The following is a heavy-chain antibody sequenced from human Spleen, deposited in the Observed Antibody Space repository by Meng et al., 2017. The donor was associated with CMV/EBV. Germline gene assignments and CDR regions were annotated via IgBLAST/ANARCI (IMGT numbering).Heavy chain of an antibody. J-gene: IGHJ6*02. V-gene: IGHV4-61*01. CDR2: IYYSGST. D-gene: IGHD3-3*01. CDR3: ARDIVAYYDFWSGYYYYYYGMDV. Sequence: SETLSLTCTVSGGSVSSGSYYWSWIRQPPGKGLEWIGYIYYSGSTNYNPSLKSRVTISVDTSKNQFSLKLSSVTAADTAVYYCARDIVAYYDFWSGYYYYYYGMDVWGQGTTVPSP. CDR1: GGSVSSGSYY.